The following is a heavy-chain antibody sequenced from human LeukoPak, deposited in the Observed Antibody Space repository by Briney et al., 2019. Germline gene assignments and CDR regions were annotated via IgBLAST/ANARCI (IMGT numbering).Heavy chain of an antibody. J-gene: IGHJ4*02. CDR2: INLNSGGT. CDR1: GYTFTGYY. D-gene: IGHD1-14*01. Sequence: SVKVSRKASGYTFTGYYMHWVRQAPGQGLEWMGRINLNSGGTNYAQKFQGRVTMTRDTSISTVYMELSRLRSDDTAVYYCAREDLPGPDYWGQGTLVTVSS. CDR3: AREDLPGPDY. V-gene: IGHV1-2*06.